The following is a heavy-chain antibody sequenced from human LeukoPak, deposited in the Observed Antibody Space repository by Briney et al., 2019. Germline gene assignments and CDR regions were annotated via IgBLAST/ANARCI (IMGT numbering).Heavy chain of an antibody. Sequence: GGSLRLSCAASGFTFSSYGMHWIRQAPGKGLEWVSYISSSSSTIYYADSVKGRFTISRDNAKNSLYLQMNSLRAEDTAVYYCARSSLYCSGGSCYPGVFDYWGQGTLVTVSS. CDR1: GFTFSSYG. CDR2: ISSSSSTI. J-gene: IGHJ4*02. CDR3: ARSSLYCSGGSCYPGVFDY. D-gene: IGHD2-15*01. V-gene: IGHV3-48*01.